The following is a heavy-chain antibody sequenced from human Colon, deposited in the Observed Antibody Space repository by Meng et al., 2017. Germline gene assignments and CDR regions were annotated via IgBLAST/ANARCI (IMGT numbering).Heavy chain of an antibody. Sequence: QVQLQPGGAGRLKPSETLSLTCAASGGSFSGFYWSWIRQPPGKGLGWIGEIDHFGISNYNSSLKGRLTMSVDTSKKQISLTLTSVTAADTAVYYCATGLRHGDWFDPWGPGTLVTVSS. CDR1: GGSFSGFY. CDR3: ATGLRHGDWFDP. D-gene: IGHD4-17*01. J-gene: IGHJ5*02. V-gene: IGHV4-34*01. CDR2: IDHFGIS.